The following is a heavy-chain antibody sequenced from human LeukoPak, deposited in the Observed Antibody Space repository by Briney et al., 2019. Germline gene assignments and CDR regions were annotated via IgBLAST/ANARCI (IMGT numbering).Heavy chain of an antibody. CDR2: ITNSGSTI. CDR3: ARSIGLTGGGVDV. CDR1: EFTFSDYN. V-gene: IGHV3-11*01. Sequence: GGSLRLSCAASEFTFSDYNMNWLRQAPGKGLEWVSYITNSGSTIRYADSVKGRFTISRDNAKNSLCLQMNSLRAEDTAVYYCARSIGLTGGGVDVWGQGTTVTVSS. D-gene: IGHD3-9*01. J-gene: IGHJ6*02.